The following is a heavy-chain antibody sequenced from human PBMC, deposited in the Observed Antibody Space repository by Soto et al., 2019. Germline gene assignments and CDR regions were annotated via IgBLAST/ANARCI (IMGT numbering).Heavy chain of an antibody. CDR1: GFTFSSYS. V-gene: IGHV3-21*01. J-gene: IGHJ4*02. CDR2: ISSSSSYI. Sequence: GGSLRLSCAASGFTFSSYSMNWVRQAPGKGLEWVSSISSSSSYIYYADSVKGRFTISRDNAKNSLYLQMNSLRAEDTAVYYCARDRNTAMVDYWGQGTLVTVSS. CDR3: ARDRNTAMVDY. D-gene: IGHD5-18*01.